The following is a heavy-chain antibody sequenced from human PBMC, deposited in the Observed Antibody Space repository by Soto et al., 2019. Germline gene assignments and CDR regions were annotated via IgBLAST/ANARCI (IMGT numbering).Heavy chain of an antibody. J-gene: IGHJ6*02. D-gene: IGHD6-13*01. Sequence: SEPLSLTCTVSGGSVSNSNYYWGWIRQSPGKGLEWIGDIYHSGSSYSNPSLKSRVTISVDTSKNQFSLKLSSVTAADTAVYYCARGSRHFYYYGMDVWGQGTTVTVSS. CDR2: IYHSGSS. CDR1: GGSVSNSNYY. CDR3: ARGSRHFYYYGMDV. V-gene: IGHV4-39*01.